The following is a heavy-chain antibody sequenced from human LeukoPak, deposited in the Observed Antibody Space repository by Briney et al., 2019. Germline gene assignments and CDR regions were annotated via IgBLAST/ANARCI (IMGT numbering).Heavy chain of an antibody. Sequence: ASVKVSCKASGYTFTGYYVHWVRQAPGQGLEWMGRINPNSGNTNYAQKFQGRVTMTRDTSISTAYMELSRLRSDDTAVYYCARDYCGGDCFPDYWGQGTLVTVSS. CDR2: INPNSGNT. D-gene: IGHD2-21*02. CDR3: ARDYCGGDCFPDY. V-gene: IGHV1-2*06. CDR1: GYTFTGYY. J-gene: IGHJ4*02.